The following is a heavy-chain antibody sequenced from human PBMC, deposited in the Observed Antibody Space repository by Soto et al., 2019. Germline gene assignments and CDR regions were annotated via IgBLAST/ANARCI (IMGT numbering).Heavy chain of an antibody. CDR2: IFSYEEK. J-gene: IGHJ2*01. V-gene: IGHV2-26*01. D-gene: IGHD3-22*01. CDR3: ARIRHYYDYCNFVL. Sequence: QVTLKESGPVLVKPTETLTLNCTVSGFSLSNARMGVSWIRQPPGKVVEWLAHIFSYEEKCYSTSLKSMLTISTDTSKRQVVRTMTDMDLVDTATYYCARIRHYYDYCNFVLWGRGPLDTFPS. CDR1: GFSLSNARMG.